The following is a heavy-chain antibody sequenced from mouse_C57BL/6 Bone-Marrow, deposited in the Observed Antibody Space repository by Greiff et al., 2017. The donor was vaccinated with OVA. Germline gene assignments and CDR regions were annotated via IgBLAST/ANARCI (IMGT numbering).Heavy chain of an antibody. CDR2: IYPYNGFS. CDR3: ARPYYGSSPWFAY. CDR1: GYSFTGYY. Sequence: VQLKESGPELVKPGASVKISCKASGYSFTGYYMHWVTQRHGNILDWIGYIYPYNGFSSYNQKFKGKATLTVDKSSSTAYMELRRLTSEDSAVYYCARPYYGSSPWFAYWGQGTLVTVAA. V-gene: IGHV1-31*01. J-gene: IGHJ3*01. D-gene: IGHD1-1*01.